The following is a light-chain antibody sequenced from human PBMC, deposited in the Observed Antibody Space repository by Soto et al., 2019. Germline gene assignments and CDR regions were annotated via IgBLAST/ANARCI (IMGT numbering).Light chain of an antibody. CDR2: AAS. V-gene: IGKV3-20*01. CDR3: QQYGSSSYT. J-gene: IGKJ2*01. CDR1: QSISSSY. Sequence: EIVLTQSPGTLSLSPGERATLSCRASQSISSSYLAWYQQKPGQAPRLLIYAASSRATGIPDRFSGSGSGTDVTLTISRLEHEDFAVYYWQQYGSSSYTLGQGTQLEIK.